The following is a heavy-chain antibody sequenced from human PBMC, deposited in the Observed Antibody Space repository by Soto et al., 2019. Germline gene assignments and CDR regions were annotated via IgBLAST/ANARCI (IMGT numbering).Heavy chain of an antibody. D-gene: IGHD3-22*01. Sequence: SETLSLTCTVSGGSISSGDYYWSWILQPPGKGLEWIVYIYYSGSTYYNPSLKSRVTISVDTSKNQFSLKLSSVTAADTAVYYCARAQQNYYDSSGYQGGFDYWGQGTLVTVSS. CDR1: GGSISSGDYY. CDR3: ARAQQNYYDSSGYQGGFDY. CDR2: IYYSGST. J-gene: IGHJ4*02. V-gene: IGHV4-30-4*01.